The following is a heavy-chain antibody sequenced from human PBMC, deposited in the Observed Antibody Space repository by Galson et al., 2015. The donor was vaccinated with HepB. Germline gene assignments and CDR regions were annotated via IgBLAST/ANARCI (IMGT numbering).Heavy chain of an antibody. CDR3: ARGRTRSLFSIAPDY. CDR1: GGTFSSYA. V-gene: IGHV1-69*13. D-gene: IGHD6-6*01. J-gene: IGHJ4*02. Sequence: SVKVSCKASGGTFSSYAISWVRQAPGQGLEWMGGIIPIFGTANYAQKFQGRVTITADESTSTAYMELSSLRSEDTAVYYCARGRTRSLFSIAPDYWGQGTLVTVSS. CDR2: IIPIFGTA.